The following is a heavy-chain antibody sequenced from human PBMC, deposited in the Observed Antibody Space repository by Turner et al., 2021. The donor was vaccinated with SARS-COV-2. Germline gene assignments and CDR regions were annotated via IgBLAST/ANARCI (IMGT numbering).Heavy chain of an antibody. CDR2: TSYDGSNK. V-gene: IGHV3-30*18. CDR1: GFTFSSYG. J-gene: IGHJ4*02. D-gene: IGHD4-4*01. CDR3: AKQQGLYSNPMYYFDY. Sequence: QVQLLESGGGVVRRGRYLRLSCAASGFTFSSYGMHWVRQAPGKGLEWVAVTSYDGSNKYYADSVKGRFTISRDNSKNTLYLQMNSLRAEDTAVYYCAKQQGLYSNPMYYFDYWGQGTLVTVSS.